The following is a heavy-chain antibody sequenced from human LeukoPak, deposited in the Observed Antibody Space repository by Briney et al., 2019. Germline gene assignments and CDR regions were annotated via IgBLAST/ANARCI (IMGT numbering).Heavy chain of an antibody. CDR1: GFTFDDYG. D-gene: IGHD3/OR15-3a*01. CDR3: ARDHLGLPGSFDP. J-gene: IGHJ5*02. V-gene: IGHV3-20*01. Sequence: PGGSLRLSCAASGFTFDDYGMSWVRQAPGKGLEWVSVINWNGGSTGYADSVKGRFTISRDNAKNSLYLQMNSLRAEDTALYHCARDHLGLPGSFDPWGQGTLVTVSS. CDR2: INWNGGST.